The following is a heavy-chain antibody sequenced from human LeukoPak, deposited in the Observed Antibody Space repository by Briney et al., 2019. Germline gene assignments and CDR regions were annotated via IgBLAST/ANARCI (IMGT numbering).Heavy chain of an antibody. Sequence: SQTLSLTCTVSGGSISGINYYWTWIRQPAGKGLEWIGRIYTTGSSNYNPTLKSRVTIPVDTSNNQFSLKLSSVTAADTAVYYCASDYGGGLDYWGQGTLVTVSS. V-gene: IGHV4-61*02. CDR2: IYTTGSS. CDR3: ASDYGGGLDY. CDR1: GGSISGINYY. J-gene: IGHJ4*02. D-gene: IGHD4/OR15-4a*01.